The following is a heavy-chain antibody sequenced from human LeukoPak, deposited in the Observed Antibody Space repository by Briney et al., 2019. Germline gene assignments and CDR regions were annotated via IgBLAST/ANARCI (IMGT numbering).Heavy chain of an antibody. D-gene: IGHD3-16*01. J-gene: IGHJ4*02. V-gene: IGHV4-59*08. CDR2: IYDSEST. CDR1: GGSISNSY. CDR3: ARQSGGVATKLDY. Sequence: SETLSLTCTVSGGSISNSYWSWIRQPPGKGLEWIGYIYDSESTNYNPSLKSRVTISADTSKNQFSLKLSSVTAADTAIYYCARQSGGVATKLDYWGQGTLVTVPS.